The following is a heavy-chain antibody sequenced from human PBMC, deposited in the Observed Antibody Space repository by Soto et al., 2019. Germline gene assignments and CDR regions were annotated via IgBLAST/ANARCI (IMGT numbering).Heavy chain of an antibody. V-gene: IGHV3-30*03. J-gene: IGHJ6*02. CDR3: ARSDIVVVPAARYYYYYGMDV. CDR1: GFTFSSYG. D-gene: IGHD2-2*01. Sequence: PGGSLRLSCAASGFTFSSYGMHWVRQAPGKGLEWVAVISYDGSNKYYADSVKGRFTISRDNSKNTLYLQMNSLRAEDTAVYYCARSDIVVVPAARYYYYYGMDVWGQGTTVTVSS. CDR2: ISYDGSNK.